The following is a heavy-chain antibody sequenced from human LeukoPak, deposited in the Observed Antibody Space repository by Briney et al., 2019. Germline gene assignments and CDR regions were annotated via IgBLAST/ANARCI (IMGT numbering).Heavy chain of an antibody. V-gene: IGHV1-18*01. CDR2: ISAYNGNT. CDR1: GYTFTSYG. J-gene: IGHJ4*02. D-gene: IGHD2-2*01. CDR3: ARAPALVVPAALPHFDY. Sequence: ASVKVSCKASGYTFTSYGISWVRQAPGQGLEWMGWISAYNGNTNYAQKPQGRVTMTTDTSTSTAYMELRSLRSDDTAVYYCARAPALVVPAALPHFDYWGQGTLVTVSS.